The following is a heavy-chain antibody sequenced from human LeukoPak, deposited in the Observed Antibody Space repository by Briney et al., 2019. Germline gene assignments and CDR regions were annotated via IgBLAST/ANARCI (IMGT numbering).Heavy chain of an antibody. CDR3: AKDNRRHYTSGPNPDSLH. D-gene: IGHD6-19*01. V-gene: IGHV3-23*01. CDR1: GVTLSTYA. Sequence: PGGSLRLSCAASGVTLSTYAMSWARQAPGKGLEWVSGISSSGSGDNTYYADSVKGRFTISRDNAKNSLYLQMNSLRVEDTAFYYCAKDNRRHYTSGPNPDSLHWGQGALVTVSS. CDR2: ISSSGSGDNT. J-gene: IGHJ4*02.